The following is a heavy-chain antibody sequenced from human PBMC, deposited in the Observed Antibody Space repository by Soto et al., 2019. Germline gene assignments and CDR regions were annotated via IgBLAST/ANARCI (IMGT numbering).Heavy chain of an antibody. Sequence: APVKVSCKASGYTFTSYDINWVRHAIGQGLEWMGWMNPNSGNTGYAQKFQGRVTMTRNTSISTAYMELSSLRSEDTAVYYCARVRFDWVSSHWFDPWGQGTLVTVSS. CDR2: MNPNSGNT. J-gene: IGHJ5*02. CDR3: ARVRFDWVSSHWFDP. D-gene: IGHD3-9*01. CDR1: GYTFTSYD. V-gene: IGHV1-8*01.